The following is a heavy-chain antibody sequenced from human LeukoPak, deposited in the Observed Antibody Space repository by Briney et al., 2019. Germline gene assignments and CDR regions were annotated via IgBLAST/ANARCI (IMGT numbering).Heavy chain of an antibody. D-gene: IGHD3-16*02. Sequence: ASVKVSCKASGYTFTSYGISWVRQAPGQGLEWMGWISAYNGNTNYAQKLQGRVTMTTDTSTSTAYMELRSLRSDDTAVYHCARARSGDYVWGSYRYNQYFDYWGQGTLVTVSS. J-gene: IGHJ4*02. CDR1: GYTFTSYG. V-gene: IGHV1-18*01. CDR2: ISAYNGNT. CDR3: ARARSGDYVWGSYRYNQYFDY.